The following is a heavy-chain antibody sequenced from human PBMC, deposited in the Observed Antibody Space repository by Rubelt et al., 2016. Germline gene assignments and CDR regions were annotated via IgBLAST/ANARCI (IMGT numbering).Heavy chain of an antibody. J-gene: IGHJ4*02. CDR2: IGWNGGDT. D-gene: IGHD1-1*01. Sequence: VESGGGVVRPGGSLRLSCAASGFTFDDFGMTWVRQGPGKGLEWVSGIGWNGGDTGYADSVKGRFTVSRDNAKKSLYLQMNSLRAEDTAVYYCARDLKPLDGDYWGQGTLVTVSS. CDR1: GFTFDDFG. CDR3: ARDLKPLDGDY. V-gene: IGHV3-20*04.